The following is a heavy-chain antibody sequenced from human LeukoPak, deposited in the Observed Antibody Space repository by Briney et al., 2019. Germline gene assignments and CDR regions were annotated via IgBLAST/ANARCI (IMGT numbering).Heavy chain of an antibody. J-gene: IGHJ4*02. Sequence: GGSLRLSCAASGFTFSRYWMTWVRQAPGKGLEWVANTKQDGSERYYVDSVKGRFSTSRDNAKNSLYLQMNSLRVEDTAVYYCASGPGYSYSQDWGQGTLVTVSS. D-gene: IGHD5-18*01. CDR3: ASGPGYSYSQD. CDR2: TKQDGSER. CDR1: GFTFSRYW. V-gene: IGHV3-7*05.